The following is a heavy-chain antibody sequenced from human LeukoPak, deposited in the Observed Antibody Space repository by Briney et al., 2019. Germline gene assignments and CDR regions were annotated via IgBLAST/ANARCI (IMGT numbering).Heavy chain of an antibody. Sequence: QPGGSLRLSCAASGFTVSSNYMSWVRQAPGKGLEWVSVIYSGGSTYYADSVKGRFTISRDNSKNTLYLQMNRLRAEDTAVYYCARGYSSFFVYYGMDVWGQGTTVTVSS. CDR3: ARGYSSFFVYYGMDV. V-gene: IGHV3-66*01. CDR2: IYSGGST. CDR1: GFTVSSNY. D-gene: IGHD6-6*01. J-gene: IGHJ6*02.